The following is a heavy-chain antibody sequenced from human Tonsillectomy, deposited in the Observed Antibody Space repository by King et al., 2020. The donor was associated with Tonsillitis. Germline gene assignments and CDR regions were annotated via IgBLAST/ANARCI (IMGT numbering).Heavy chain of an antibody. J-gene: IGHJ6*02. CDR3: ARGSAIFAPMDV. CDR1: GFTFSSYA. V-gene: IGHV3-30-3*01. CDR2: RSYDGSNK. D-gene: IGHD3-3*01. Sequence: VQLVESGGGVVQPGRSLRLSCAASGFTFSSYAIHWVRQAPGKGLEWVAVRSYDGSNKYYADSVKGRFTISRDNSKKTLYLQMNSLRVEDTAVYYCARGSAIFAPMDVWGQGTTVTVSS.